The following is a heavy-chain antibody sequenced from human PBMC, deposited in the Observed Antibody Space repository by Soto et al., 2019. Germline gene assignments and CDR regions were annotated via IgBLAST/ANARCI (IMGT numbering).Heavy chain of an antibody. D-gene: IGHD1-26*01. J-gene: IGHJ4*02. CDR2: INAGNGNT. V-gene: IGHV1-3*01. Sequence: QVQLVQSGAEVKKPGASVKVSCKASGYTFTSYAMHWVRQAPGQRLEWMGWINAGNGNTKYSQKFQGRVTLTRDTSASTAYMELSSLRSEDTAVCYCARSVGAALVDYWGQGPLVTVSS. CDR1: GYTFTSYA. CDR3: ARSVGAALVDY.